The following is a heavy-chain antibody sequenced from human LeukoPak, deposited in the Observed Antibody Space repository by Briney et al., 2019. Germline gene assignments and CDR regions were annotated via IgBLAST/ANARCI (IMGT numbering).Heavy chain of an antibody. J-gene: IGHJ5*02. Sequence: PSETLSLTCTVSGGSISSSSYYWGWIRQPPGKGLEWIGSIYYSGSTNYNPSLRSRVTISVDKSKNQFSLKLSSVTAADTAVYYCARDNEQWPPRGWFDPWGQGTLVTVSS. CDR3: ARDNEQWPPRGWFDP. CDR2: IYYSGST. CDR1: GGSISSSSYY. D-gene: IGHD6-19*01. V-gene: IGHV4-39*07.